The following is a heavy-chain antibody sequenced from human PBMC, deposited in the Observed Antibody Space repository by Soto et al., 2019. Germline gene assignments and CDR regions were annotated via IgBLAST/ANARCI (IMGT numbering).Heavy chain of an antibody. V-gene: IGHV4-31*03. CDR2: IYYTGST. Sequence: SETLSLTCNVSGGAIDRGGYYWCWIRQHPGKGLEWIGYIYYTGSTYYNPSLKSRVSISIDTSKNQFSLELISVTAADTGVYWCTRGTRPYGMDVWGQGTTVT. CDR3: TRGTRPYGMDV. D-gene: IGHD6-6*01. CDR1: GGAIDRGGYY. J-gene: IGHJ6*02.